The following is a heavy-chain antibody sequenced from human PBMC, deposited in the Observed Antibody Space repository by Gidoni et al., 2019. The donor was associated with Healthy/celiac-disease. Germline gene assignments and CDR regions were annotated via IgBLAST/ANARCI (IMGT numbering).Heavy chain of an antibody. CDR3: AKDKRWAARKASYFDY. J-gene: IGHJ4*02. CDR1: GCTFRCYA. Sequence: EVQLLESGGGLVQPGGSLRLSCAASGCTFRCYAMSWVRQAPGKGLEWVSAISGSGGSTYYADSVKGRFTISMDNSKNTLYLQMNSLRAEDTAVYYCAKDKRWAARKASYFDYWGQGTLVTVSS. D-gene: IGHD6-6*01. V-gene: IGHV3-23*01. CDR2: ISGSGGST.